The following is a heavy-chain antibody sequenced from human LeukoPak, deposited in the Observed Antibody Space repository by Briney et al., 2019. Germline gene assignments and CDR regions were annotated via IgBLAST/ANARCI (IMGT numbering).Heavy chain of an antibody. V-gene: IGHV3-74*01. CDR1: GFTFSSYR. CDR2: IRSDGSTI. CDR3: ARDAAGASDM. D-gene: IGHD6-13*01. Sequence: AGGSLRLSCAASGFTFSSYRMHWVRQAPGKGLVWVSHIRSDGSTINYADSVKGRFTISRDNAKNTLYLQMNSLRVEDTAVYYCARDAAGASDMWGQGTMVTVSS. J-gene: IGHJ3*02.